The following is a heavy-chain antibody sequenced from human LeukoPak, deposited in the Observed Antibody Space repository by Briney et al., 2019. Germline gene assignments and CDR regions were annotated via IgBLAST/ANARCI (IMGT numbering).Heavy chain of an antibody. Sequence: GASVKVSCKASGYTFIGYYIHWIRQAPGQRLEWMGWINAGNGNTKYSQKFQGRVTITRDTSASTAYMELSSLRSEDTAVYYCARFSLAYCGGDCYSWDAFDIWGQGTMVTVSS. J-gene: IGHJ3*02. D-gene: IGHD2-21*02. CDR3: ARFSLAYCGGDCYSWDAFDI. V-gene: IGHV1-3*01. CDR1: GYTFIGYY. CDR2: INAGNGNT.